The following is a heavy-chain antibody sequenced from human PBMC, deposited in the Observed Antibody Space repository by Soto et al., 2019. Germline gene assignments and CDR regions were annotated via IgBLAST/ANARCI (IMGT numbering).Heavy chain of an antibody. J-gene: IGHJ4*02. CDR3: ARDYYDSSGPPLPFDY. CDR1: GFTFSSYS. V-gene: IGHV3-21*01. D-gene: IGHD3-22*01. CDR2: ISSSSSYI. Sequence: GSLRLSCAASGFTFSSYSMNWVRQAPGKGLEWVSSISSSSSYIYYADSVKGRFTISRDNAKNSLYLQMNSLRAEDTAVYYCARDYYDSSGPPLPFDYWGQGTLVTVSS.